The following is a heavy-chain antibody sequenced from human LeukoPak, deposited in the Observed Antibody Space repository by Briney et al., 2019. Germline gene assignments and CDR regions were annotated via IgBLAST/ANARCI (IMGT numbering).Heavy chain of an antibody. D-gene: IGHD7-27*01. Sequence: PSETLSLTCTVSGYSISIGYYWGWIRQPPGKGLEWIWSIYHSGSTYYNPSLTSRVTISVDTSKNQFSLKLSSVTAPDTAVYYCARDLGSRGSGAASDIWDQETMLTVSS. J-gene: IGHJ3*02. CDR3: ARDLGSRGSGAASDI. V-gene: IGHV4-38-2*02. CDR2: IYHSGST. CDR1: GYSISIGYY.